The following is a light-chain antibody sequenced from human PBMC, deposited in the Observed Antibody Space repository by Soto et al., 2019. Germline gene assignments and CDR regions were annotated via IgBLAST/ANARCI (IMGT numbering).Light chain of an antibody. V-gene: IGKV1-5*01. J-gene: IGKJ1*01. CDR2: DAS. CDR3: QQYNSYRT. CDR1: QSISSY. Sequence: DIQLTPSPSFLSASVGDRVTITCRASQSISSYLNWYQQKPGKAPNLLIHDASSLERGVPSRFSGSGSGTEFTLTISSLQPEDFATYYCQQYNSYRTVGQGTKVDIK.